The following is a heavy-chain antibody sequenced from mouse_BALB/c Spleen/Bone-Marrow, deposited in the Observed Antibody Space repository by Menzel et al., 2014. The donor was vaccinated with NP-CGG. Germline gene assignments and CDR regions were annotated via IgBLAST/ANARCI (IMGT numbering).Heavy chain of an antibody. V-gene: IGHV1S81*02. Sequence: QVQLKQSGAELVKPGASVKLSCKASGYTFTSYWMHWVKQRPGQGLEWIGEIIPSNGRTNYNEKFKSKATLTVDKSSNTAYMQLSSRTSEASAVYYCARWLLQYFDVWGAGTTVTVSS. CDR2: IIPSNGRT. D-gene: IGHD2-3*01. J-gene: IGHJ1*01. CDR1: GYTFTSYW. CDR3: ARWLLQYFDV.